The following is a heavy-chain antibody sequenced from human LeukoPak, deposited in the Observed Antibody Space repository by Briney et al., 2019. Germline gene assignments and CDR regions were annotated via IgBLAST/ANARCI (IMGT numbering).Heavy chain of an antibody. D-gene: IGHD5-24*01. Sequence: GGSLRLSCAASGFTFTSYAMSWVRQAPGKGLEWVSAISGSGGSTYYADSVKGRFTTSRDNSKSTLFLQMNSLRAEDTAVYYCAKDPRVGSRVAAPCHWGQGTLVTVSS. CDR3: AKDPRVGSRVAAPCH. V-gene: IGHV3-23*01. CDR1: GFTFTSYA. CDR2: ISGSGGST. J-gene: IGHJ4*02.